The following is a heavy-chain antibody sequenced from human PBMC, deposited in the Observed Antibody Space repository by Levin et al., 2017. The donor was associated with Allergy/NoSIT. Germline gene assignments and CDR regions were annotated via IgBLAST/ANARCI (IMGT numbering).Heavy chain of an antibody. CDR3: ARDPFDRSGYIGGDGAFDI. Sequence: GGSLRLSCAASGFRFADCWMAWVRQAPGKGLEWVANIKQDGNEKYYVDSVKGRFTISRDNAKNSVYLEMNSLRADDTAVYYCARDPFDRSGYIGGDGAFDIWGQGTVVTVSS. J-gene: IGHJ3*02. D-gene: IGHD3-22*01. CDR1: GFRFADCW. CDR2: IKQDGNEK. V-gene: IGHV3-7*01.